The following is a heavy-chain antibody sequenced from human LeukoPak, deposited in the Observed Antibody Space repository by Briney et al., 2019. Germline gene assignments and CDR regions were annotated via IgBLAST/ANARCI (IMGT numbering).Heavy chain of an antibody. J-gene: IGHJ4*02. V-gene: IGHV3-48*04. D-gene: IGHD1-26*01. CDR1: GFTFSSYS. CDR2: ISSSSSTI. Sequence: GGSLRLSCAASGFTFSSYSMNWVRQAPGKGLEWVSYISSSSSTIYYADSVKGRFTISRDNAKNSLYLQMNSLRAEDTAVYYCAREAARWELLRRARCPIDYWGQGTLVTVSS. CDR3: AREAARWELLRRARCPIDY.